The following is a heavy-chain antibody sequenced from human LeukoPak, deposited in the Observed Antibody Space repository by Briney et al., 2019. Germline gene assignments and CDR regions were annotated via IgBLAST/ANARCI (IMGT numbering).Heavy chain of an antibody. D-gene: IGHD5-24*01. Sequence: PGGSLRLSCAASGFTFSSYAMSWVRQAPGKGLEWVSAISGSGGSTYYADSVKGRFTISRDNSKNTLYLQMNSLRAEDTAVYYCAKVGERWLQLPYYFDYWGQGTLVTVSS. CDR1: GFTFSSYA. CDR3: AKVGERWLQLPYYFDY. V-gene: IGHV3-23*01. CDR2: ISGSGGST. J-gene: IGHJ4*02.